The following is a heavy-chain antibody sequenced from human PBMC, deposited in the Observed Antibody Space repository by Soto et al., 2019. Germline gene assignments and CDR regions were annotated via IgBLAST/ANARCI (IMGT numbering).Heavy chain of an antibody. V-gene: IGHV3-23*01. J-gene: IGHJ4*02. CDR1: GFTFSAYV. D-gene: IGHD6-13*01. CDR3: AKLTAA. CDR2: ITSCCGGT. Sequence: PGGSLRLSCAASGFTFSAYVMSWVRQAPGKGLEWVSSITSCCGGTYYADSVKGRFTVSRDNSKNTVYLQMNSLRDEDTAVYYCAKLTAAWGQGTLVAVSS.